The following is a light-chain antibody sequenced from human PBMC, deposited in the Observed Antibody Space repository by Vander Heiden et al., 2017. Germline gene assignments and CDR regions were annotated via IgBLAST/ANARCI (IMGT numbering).Light chain of an antibody. CDR2: DVS. J-gene: IGLJ3*02. V-gene: IGLV2-14*01. CDR1: SSDIGTYDY. CDR3: TSYTTSSTLV. Sequence: QSALTQPASVSASPGQSITISCTGTSSDIGTYDYVSWYQQHPGKAPKLMIYDVSSRPSGVSYRFSGSKSAYTASLTISGLQAEDEADYYCTSYTTSSTLVFGGGTKLTVL.